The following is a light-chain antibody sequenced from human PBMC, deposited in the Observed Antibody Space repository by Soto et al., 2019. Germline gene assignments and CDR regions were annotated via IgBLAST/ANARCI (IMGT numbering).Light chain of an antibody. CDR1: SGSIASNY. J-gene: IGLJ2*01. Sequence: NFMLTQPHSVSEYPGKTVTISCTRSSGSIASNYVQWYQQRPGSAPTTVIYEDNQRPSGVPDRFSGSIDSSSNSASLTISGLKTEDEADYYCQSYDSSNYVVFGGGTKVTVL. CDR3: QSYDSSNYVV. CDR2: EDN. V-gene: IGLV6-57*04.